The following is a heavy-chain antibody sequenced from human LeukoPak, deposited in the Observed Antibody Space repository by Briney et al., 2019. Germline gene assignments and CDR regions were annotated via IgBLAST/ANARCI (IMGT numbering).Heavy chain of an antibody. CDR3: ATGYCSSTSCPSYYMDV. CDR2: IIPIFGTA. CDR1: GGTFSSYA. V-gene: IGHV1-69*05. D-gene: IGHD2-2*01. J-gene: IGHJ6*03. Sequence: SVKVSCKASGGTFSSYAISWVRQAPGQGLEWKGGIIPIFGTANYAQKFQGRVTITTDESTSTAYMELSSLRSEDTAVYYCATGYCSSTSCPSYYMDVWGKGTTVTVSS.